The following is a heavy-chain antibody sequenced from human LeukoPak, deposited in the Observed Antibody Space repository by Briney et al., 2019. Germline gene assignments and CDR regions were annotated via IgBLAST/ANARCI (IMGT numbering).Heavy chain of an antibody. D-gene: IGHD3-22*01. CDR1: GGSLSCHY. Sequence: SQTLSLTCTVSGGSLSCHYWSWIRRPPGKKLEWIAYVLYTGTTKYNPSLQIRGTISMDTSKSQFSLKLTSVTSADTAVYSCARLLDNDISGDPDTFDVWGQGTTVIVSS. CDR2: VLYTGTT. V-gene: IGHV4-59*11. CDR3: ARLLDNDISGDPDTFDV. J-gene: IGHJ3*01.